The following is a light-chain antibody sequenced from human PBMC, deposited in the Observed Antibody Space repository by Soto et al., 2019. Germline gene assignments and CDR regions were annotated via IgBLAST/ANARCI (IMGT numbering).Light chain of an antibody. V-gene: IGKV3-15*01. CDR3: QQANSFPVT. Sequence: EVVMTQSPATLSVSPGDKVSLSCRANQTISNTLAWYQQKPGQAPRLLIYAASTRATGVSARFSGSGSGTEFTLTISSLQSEDSATYYCQQANSFPVTFGQGTKLEI. CDR1: QTISNT. J-gene: IGKJ2*01. CDR2: AAS.